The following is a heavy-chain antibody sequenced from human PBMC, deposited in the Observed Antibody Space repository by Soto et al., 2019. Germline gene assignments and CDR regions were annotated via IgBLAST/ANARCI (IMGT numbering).Heavy chain of an antibody. Sequence: QVQLQESGPGLVKPSETLSLTCTVSGGSVSSGSYYWSWIRQPPGKGLDWIGHIYYSGSTNYNPSLKSRVTISVDTSKNQFSLKLSSVAAADTAVYYCAREGRRSGDYFLNCFDPWGQGTLVTVSS. CDR3: AREGRRSGDYFLNCFDP. V-gene: IGHV4-61*01. D-gene: IGHD3-22*01. CDR2: IYYSGST. J-gene: IGHJ5*02. CDR1: GGSVSSGSYY.